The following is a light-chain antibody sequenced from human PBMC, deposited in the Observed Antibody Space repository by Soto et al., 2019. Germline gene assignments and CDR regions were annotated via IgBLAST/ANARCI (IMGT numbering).Light chain of an antibody. CDR2: DAS. V-gene: IGKV1-5*01. Sequence: DIPLTQSPSTLSASVGARVALTGRASQSISSWLAWNQQKPGKAPKLLIYDASSLESGVPSRFSGSGSGTEFTLTISSLQPDDFATYYCQQYNSPLTFGGGTKVDIK. CDR1: QSISSW. CDR3: QQYNSPLT. J-gene: IGKJ4*01.